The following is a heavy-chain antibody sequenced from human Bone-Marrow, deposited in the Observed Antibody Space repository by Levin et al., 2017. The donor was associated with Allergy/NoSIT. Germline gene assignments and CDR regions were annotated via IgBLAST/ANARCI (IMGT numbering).Heavy chain of an antibody. CDR1: GGSISSHY. CDR2: IYYSGST. CDR3: ARWRAEYYYYGMDV. Sequence: SETLSLTCTVSGGSISSHYWTWVRQPPGKGLEWIGYIYYSGSTYYNPSLKSRVTISVDASKNQFSLKLSSVTAADTAVYYCARWRAEYYYYGMDVWGQGTTVTVSS. J-gene: IGHJ6*02. V-gene: IGHV4-59*11.